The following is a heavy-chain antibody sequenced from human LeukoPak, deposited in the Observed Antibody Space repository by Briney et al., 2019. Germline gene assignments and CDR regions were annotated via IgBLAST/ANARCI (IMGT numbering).Heavy chain of an antibody. CDR2: ISSSSSYI. Sequence: GGSLRLSCAASGFTFSSYSMNWVRQAPEKGLEWVSSISSSSSYIYYADSVKGRFTISRDNAKNSLYLQMNSLRAEDTAVYYCARGSGYGGNDYFDYWGQGTLVTVSS. J-gene: IGHJ4*02. V-gene: IGHV3-21*01. CDR1: GFTFSSYS. D-gene: IGHD4-23*01. CDR3: ARGSGYGGNDYFDY.